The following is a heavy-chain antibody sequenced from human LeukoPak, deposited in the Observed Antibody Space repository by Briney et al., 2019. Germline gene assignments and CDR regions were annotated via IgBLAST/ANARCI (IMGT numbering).Heavy chain of an antibody. V-gene: IGHV3-7*01. J-gene: IGHJ4*02. CDR3: AREAYSSGWYPTALFDY. CDR2: IKEDGSGK. CDR1: GFTFSDHW. D-gene: IGHD6-19*01. Sequence: GGSLRLSCAASGFTFSDHWMTWVRQAPGKRLEWVANIKEDGSGKYYADSVKGRFTISRDNSKNTLYLQMNSLRAEDTAVYYCAREAYSSGWYPTALFDYWGQGTLVTVSS.